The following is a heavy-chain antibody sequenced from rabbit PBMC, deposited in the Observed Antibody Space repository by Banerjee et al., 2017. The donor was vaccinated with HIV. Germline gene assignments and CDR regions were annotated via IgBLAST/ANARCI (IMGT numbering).Heavy chain of an antibody. CDR3: ARDLGGVIGWNFNL. Sequence: QSLEESGGDLVKPGASLTLTCKASGSDISSNAMCWVRQAPGKGLELIACIYSSNGDKWYASWVNGRFTISKTSSTTVTLQMTSLTAADTATYFCARDLGGVIGWNFNLWGPGTLVTVS. CDR2: IYSSNGDK. V-gene: IGHV1S40*01. CDR1: GSDISSNA. D-gene: IGHD1-1*01. J-gene: IGHJ4*01.